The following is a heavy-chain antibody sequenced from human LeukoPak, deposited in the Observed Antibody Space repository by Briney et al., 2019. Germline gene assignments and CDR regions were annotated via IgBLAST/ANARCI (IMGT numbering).Heavy chain of an antibody. CDR2: INTGAGST. J-gene: IGHJ4*02. D-gene: IGHD3-22*01. CDR3: ARGVYYYHSGGYYDFDY. Sequence: ASVKVSCKASGYTFTNYWMHWVRQAPGQGLQWMGMINTGAGSTTYAQAFQGRVTMTRDTSSSTVYMELSSLRSEDTAVYYCARGVYYYHSGGYYDFDYWGQGTLVTASS. V-gene: IGHV1-46*01. CDR1: GYTFTNYW.